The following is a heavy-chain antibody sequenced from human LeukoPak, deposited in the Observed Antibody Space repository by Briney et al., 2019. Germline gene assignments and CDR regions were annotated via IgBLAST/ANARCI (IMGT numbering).Heavy chain of an antibody. CDR2: IKQDGSEK. CDR3: ARAPVLYSSSWHVPSRLDY. V-gene: IGHV3-7*01. D-gene: IGHD6-13*01. CDR1: GFTFSSYW. J-gene: IGHJ4*02. Sequence: GGSLRLSCAASGFTFSSYWMSWVRQAPGKGLEWVANIKQDGSEKYYVDSVKGRFTISRDNAKNSLYLQMNSLRAEDTAVYYCARAPVLYSSSWHVPSRLDYWGQGTLVTVSS.